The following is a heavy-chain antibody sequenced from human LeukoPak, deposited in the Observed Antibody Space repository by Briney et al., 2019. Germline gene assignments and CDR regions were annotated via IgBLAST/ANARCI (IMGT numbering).Heavy chain of an antibody. D-gene: IGHD6-19*01. CDR1: GYSISSGHY. V-gene: IGHV4-38-2*02. J-gene: IGHJ4*02. CDR2: VYHSGHT. Sequence: SETLSLTCSVSGYSISSGHYWGWIRQSPGKGLEWIGSVYHSGHTYYTPSLRSRVTISVDTTQNQFSLKLKSVTVADAAVFFRARGRDEAVAVNPFDTWGQGALVIISS. CDR3: ARGRDEAVAVNPFDT.